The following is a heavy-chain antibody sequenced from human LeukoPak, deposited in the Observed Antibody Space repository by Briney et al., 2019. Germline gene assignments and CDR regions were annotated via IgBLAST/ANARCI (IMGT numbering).Heavy chain of an antibody. CDR1: GFTFSSYA. CDR2: IYPNGNT. Sequence: GGSLRLSCAASGFTFSSYATSWVRQAPGKGLEWVSMIYPNGNTFYTDSVKGRFTISRDNSKNTLDLQMNSLRAEDTAVYYCARRGHGYGSPFDYWGQGTLVTVSS. D-gene: IGHD5-18*01. CDR3: ARRGHGYGSPFDY. J-gene: IGHJ4*02. V-gene: IGHV3-66*04.